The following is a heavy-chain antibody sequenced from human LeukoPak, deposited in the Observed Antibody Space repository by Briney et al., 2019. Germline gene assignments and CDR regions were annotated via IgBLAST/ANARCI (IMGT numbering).Heavy chain of an antibody. CDR3: ARYGKGPAHMDV. CDR2: INPNSGGT. D-gene: IGHD1-26*01. J-gene: IGHJ6*03. CDR1: GYTFTGYY. Sequence: ASAKVSCKASGYTFTGYYMHWVRQAPGQGLEWMGRINPNSGGTNYAQKFQGRVTMTRDTSISTAYMELSRLRSDDTAVYYCARYGKGPAHMDVWGKGTTVTVSS. V-gene: IGHV1-2*06.